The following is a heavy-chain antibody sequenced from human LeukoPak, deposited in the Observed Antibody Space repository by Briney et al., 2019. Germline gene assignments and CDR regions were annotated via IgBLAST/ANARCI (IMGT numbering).Heavy chain of an antibody. CDR3: ARDVRSGWYRGLFDY. Sequence: QPGGSLRLSCAASGFTFSSYEMNWVRQAPGKGLEWVSYISSSGSTIYYADSVKGRFTISRDNAKNSLYLQMNSLRAEDTAVYYCARDVRSGWYRGLFDYWGQGTLVTVSS. CDR1: GFTFSSYE. V-gene: IGHV3-48*03. J-gene: IGHJ4*02. D-gene: IGHD6-19*01. CDR2: ISSSGSTI.